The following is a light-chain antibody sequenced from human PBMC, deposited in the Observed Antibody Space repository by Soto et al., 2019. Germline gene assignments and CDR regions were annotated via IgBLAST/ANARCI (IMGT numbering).Light chain of an antibody. CDR1: SSNIGAGYE. V-gene: IGLV1-40*01. CDR2: ANS. Sequence: QSVLPQPPSVSGAPGQWVTISCTGSSSNIGAGYEVHGYQQLPGTAPKLLIYANSNRPSGVPDRFSGAKSGTSVSLAITGLQAEDEAAYHCQSYDSSLSGVVFGGGTKRTVL. J-gene: IGLJ2*01. CDR3: QSYDSSLSGVV.